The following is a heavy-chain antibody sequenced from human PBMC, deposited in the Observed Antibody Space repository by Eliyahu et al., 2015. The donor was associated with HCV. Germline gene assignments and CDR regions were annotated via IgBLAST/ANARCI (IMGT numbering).Heavy chain of an antibody. CDR3: ASGGGGIAVAGTGGWFDP. V-gene: IGHV4-59*01. CDR2: IHYSGST. D-gene: IGHD6-19*01. J-gene: IGHJ5*02. CDR1: GGXXXXYY. Sequence: QVQLQESGPGLVKPSETLSLTXTXSGGXXXXYYWSXIRQPPGKGLEWIGYIHYSGSTNYNPSLKXRVTISLDTSKNQFSLNLTSVTAADTAVYYCASGGGGIAVAGTGGWFDPWGQGTLVTVSS.